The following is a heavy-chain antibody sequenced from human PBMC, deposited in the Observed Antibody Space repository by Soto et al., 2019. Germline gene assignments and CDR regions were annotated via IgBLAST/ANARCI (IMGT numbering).Heavy chain of an antibody. CDR3: TRDVEVASNPPWVDL. J-gene: IGHJ5*02. CDR1: GGSISSHY. Sequence: QVQLQESGPRLVKPSETLSLTCSVSGGSISSHYWSWIRQPPGKGLEWIGYIYYTGSTNYNPSLSGQVTISVDTLKDQSSPNLSSLTASDTAVYYFTRDVEVASNPPWVDLWGQGTLVTVS. V-gene: IGHV4-59*11. D-gene: IGHD6-19*01. CDR2: IYYTGST.